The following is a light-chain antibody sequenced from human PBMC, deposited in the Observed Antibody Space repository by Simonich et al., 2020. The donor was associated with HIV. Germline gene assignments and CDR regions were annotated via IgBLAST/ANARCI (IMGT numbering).Light chain of an antibody. CDR3: QQYFRTPLA. CDR1: RSVLYSSNNKNY. V-gene: IGKV4-1*01. CDR2: WAS. J-gene: IGKJ2*01. Sequence: DIVMTQSPDSLAVSLGERATINCKSSRSVLYSSNNKNYLSWYQQKPGQPPKLLIYWASTRESGVPDRFSGSGSETDFTLTISSLQAEDVAVYYCQQYFRTPLAFGQGTKLEIK.